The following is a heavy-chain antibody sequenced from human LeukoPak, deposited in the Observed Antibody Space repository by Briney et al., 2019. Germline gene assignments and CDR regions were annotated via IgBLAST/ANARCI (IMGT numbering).Heavy chain of an antibody. J-gene: IGHJ5*02. CDR3: ARDDSRYYGSGSYYIPGWFDP. D-gene: IGHD3-10*01. CDR2: INPNSGGT. Sequence: ASVKVSCKASGYTFTGYYMHWVRPAPGQGLEWMGWINPNSGGTNYAQKFQGRVTMTRDTSISTAYMELSRLRSDDTAVYYCARDDSRYYGSGSYYIPGWFDPWGQGTLVTVSS. CDR1: GYTFTGYY. V-gene: IGHV1-2*02.